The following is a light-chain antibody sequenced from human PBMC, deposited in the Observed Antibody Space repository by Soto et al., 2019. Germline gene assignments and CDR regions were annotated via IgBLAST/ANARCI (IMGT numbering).Light chain of an antibody. J-gene: IGKJ5*01. CDR2: DAS. CDR3: QQYGSSPPIT. CDR1: QSVSSSY. V-gene: IGKV3D-20*01. Sequence: ETVLTQSPATLSLSPGERATLSCGAIQSVSSSYLAWYQQKPGLAPRLLIYDASSRATGIPDRFSGSGSGTDFTLTISRLEPEDFAVYYCQQYGSSPPITFGQGTRLEIK.